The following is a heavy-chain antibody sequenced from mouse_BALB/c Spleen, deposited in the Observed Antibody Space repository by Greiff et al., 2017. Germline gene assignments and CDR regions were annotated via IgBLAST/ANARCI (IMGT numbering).Heavy chain of an antibody. Sequence: DVQLQESGPGLVKPSQSLSLTCTVTGYSITSDYAWNWIRQFPGNKLEWMGYISYSGSTSYNPSLKSRISITRDTSKNQFFLQLNSVTTEDTATYYCARSIYDGYNFDYWGQGTTLTVSS. CDR3: ARSIYDGYNFDY. D-gene: IGHD2-3*01. J-gene: IGHJ2*01. CDR1: GYSITSDYA. CDR2: ISYSGST. V-gene: IGHV3-2*02.